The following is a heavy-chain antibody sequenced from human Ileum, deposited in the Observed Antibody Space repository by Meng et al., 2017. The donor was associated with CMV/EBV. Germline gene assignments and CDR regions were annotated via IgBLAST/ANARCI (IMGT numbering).Heavy chain of an antibody. CDR3: ARLYSANYLDV. J-gene: IGHJ6*04. D-gene: IGHD1-1*01. CDR2: IYATGST. Sequence: QVQLQEAGPGLVKTSETLSLTCTVSGGSINTYFWSWIRQSAGKRLEWIGRIYATGSTKYNPSLKSRVTMSVDTSKNQFSLKLSSVTAADTAVYYCARLYSANYLDVWGKGTTVTVSS. CDR1: GGSINTYF. V-gene: IGHV4-4*07.